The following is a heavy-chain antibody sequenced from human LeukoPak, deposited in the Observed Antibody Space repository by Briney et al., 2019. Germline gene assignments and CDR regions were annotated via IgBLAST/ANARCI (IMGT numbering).Heavy chain of an antibody. CDR3: ARANTIFGVPSPSHYYMDV. Sequence: PSETLSLTCTVSGGSISSYYWNWIRQPPGKGLEWIGYISYSGSTNYNPSLKSPVIMSVDTSKNQFSLKLTSVTGADTAVYYCARANTIFGVPSPSHYYMDVRGKGTTVTVSS. D-gene: IGHD3-3*01. CDR1: GGSISSYY. J-gene: IGHJ6*03. CDR2: ISYSGST. V-gene: IGHV4-59*12.